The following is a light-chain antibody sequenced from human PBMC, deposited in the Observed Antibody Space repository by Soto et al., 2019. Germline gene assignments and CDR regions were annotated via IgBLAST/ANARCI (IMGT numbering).Light chain of an antibody. Sequence: DIQMTQSPSTLSASVGDRVTITCRASQSISSWLAWYQQKPGKAPNLLIYDASTLESGVPSRFSGSGSGTEFTLTISSLQPDDFANYYCQQYNSYTWTFGQGTKVEI. CDR1: QSISSW. J-gene: IGKJ1*01. CDR2: DAS. V-gene: IGKV1-5*01. CDR3: QQYNSYTWT.